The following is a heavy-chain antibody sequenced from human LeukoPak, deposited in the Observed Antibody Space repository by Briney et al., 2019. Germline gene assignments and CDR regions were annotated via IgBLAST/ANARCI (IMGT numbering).Heavy chain of an antibody. J-gene: IGHJ3*02. CDR1: GGSISSSNYC. CDR3: ARHVARFDVFDI. D-gene: IGHD2-21*01. V-gene: IGHV4-39*01. CDR2: IYYSGRT. Sequence: SETLCLTCNVSGGSISSSNYCWGWIRQPPGKGLEWLGSIYYSGRTYDNQSLKRRLTLSVDTSKNQLSLKLRFVTTTDTAVYYCARHVARFDVFDIWGQGTMVTVSS.